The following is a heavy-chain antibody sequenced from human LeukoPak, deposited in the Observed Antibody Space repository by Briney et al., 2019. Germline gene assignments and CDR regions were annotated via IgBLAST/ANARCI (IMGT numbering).Heavy chain of an antibody. CDR1: GFTVSSNY. Sequence: QPGGSLRLSCAASGFTVSSNYMSWVRQAPGKGLEWVSVIYSGGSTYYADSVKGRFTISRDNSKNTLYLQMNSLRAEDTAVYYCAKDLGWFGELLGYWGQGTLVTVSS. J-gene: IGHJ4*02. CDR3: AKDLGWFGELLGY. V-gene: IGHV3-66*01. D-gene: IGHD3-10*01. CDR2: IYSGGST.